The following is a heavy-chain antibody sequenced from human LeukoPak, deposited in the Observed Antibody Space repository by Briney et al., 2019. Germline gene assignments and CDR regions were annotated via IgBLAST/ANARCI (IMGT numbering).Heavy chain of an antibody. V-gene: IGHV3-23*01. CDR1: GFTFSSYA. Sequence: GGSLRLSCAASGFTFSSYAMSWVRQAPGKGLEWVPAISGSGGSTYYADSVKGRFTISRDNSKNTLYLQMNSLRAEDTAVYYCARAPRTQDAFDIWGQGTMVTVSS. J-gene: IGHJ3*02. CDR2: ISGSGGST. CDR3: ARAPRTQDAFDI.